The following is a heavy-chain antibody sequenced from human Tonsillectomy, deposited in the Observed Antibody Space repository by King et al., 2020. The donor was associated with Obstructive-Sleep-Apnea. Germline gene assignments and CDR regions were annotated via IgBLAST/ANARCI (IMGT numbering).Heavy chain of an antibody. CDR3: AGAGNYYDSSGYYLRGYYYYGMDV. J-gene: IGHJ6*02. V-gene: IGHV3-30*09. CDR2: ISYDGSNK. D-gene: IGHD3-22*01. Sequence: VQLVESGGGVVQPGRSLRLSCAASGFTFSSYAMHWVRQAPGKGLEWVAVISYDGSNKYYAESVKGRFAISRDNSKNTLYVQMNCLRPEDTAVYYCAGAGNYYDSSGYYLRGYYYYGMDVWGQGTTVTVSS. CDR1: GFTFSSYA.